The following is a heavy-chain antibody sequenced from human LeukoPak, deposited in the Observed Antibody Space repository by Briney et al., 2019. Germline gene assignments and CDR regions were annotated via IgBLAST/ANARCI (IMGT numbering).Heavy chain of an antibody. D-gene: IGHD2-15*01. V-gene: IGHV4-59*12. CDR3: ARELGYWRN. CDR2: IYYSGST. J-gene: IGHJ4*02. CDR1: GGSISSYY. Sequence: SETLSLTCTVSGGSISSYYWSWIRQSPGKGLEWIGYIYYSGSTNYNPSLKSRVTISVDRSKNQFSLKLSSVTAADTAVYYCARELGYWRNWGQGTLVTVSS.